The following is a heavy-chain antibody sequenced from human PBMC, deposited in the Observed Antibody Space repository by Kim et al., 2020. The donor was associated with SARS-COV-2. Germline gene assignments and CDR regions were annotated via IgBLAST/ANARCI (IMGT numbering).Heavy chain of an antibody. CDR3: VRDRMGGAFDF. Sequence: GGSLRLSCATSGFTFSGYDMNWVRQAPGKGLEWLSFITKSSATIYYADSVQGRFTISRDNAKNSLFLQMNSLRDDDTALYYCVRDRMGGAFDFWGQGTMVTVSS. D-gene: IGHD3-16*01. CDR1: GFTFSGYD. V-gene: IGHV3-48*02. J-gene: IGHJ3*01. CDR2: ITKSSATI.